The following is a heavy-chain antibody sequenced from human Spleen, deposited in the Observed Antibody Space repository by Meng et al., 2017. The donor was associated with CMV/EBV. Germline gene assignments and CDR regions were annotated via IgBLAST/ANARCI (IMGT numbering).Heavy chain of an antibody. D-gene: IGHD6-19*01. CDR3: ARDRTVAGTEYYFDY. CDR2: IIPIFGTA. V-gene: IGHV1-69*01. CDR1: GYTFTSYG. J-gene: IGHJ4*02. Sequence: QVQLVQSGAEVKKPGASVKVSCKASGYTFTSYGISWVRQAPGQGLEWMGGIIPIFGTANYAQKFQGRVTITADESTSTAYMELSSLRSEDTAVYYCARDRTVAGTEYYFDYWGQGTLVTVSS.